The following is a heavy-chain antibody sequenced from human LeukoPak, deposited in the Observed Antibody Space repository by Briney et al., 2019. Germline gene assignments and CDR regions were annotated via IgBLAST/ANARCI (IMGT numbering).Heavy chain of an antibody. CDR1: GGSISSYY. Sequence: SETLSLTCTVSGGSISSYYWSWIRQPPGKGLEWIGYIYYSGSTSYNPSLKSRVTISVDTSKNQFSLKLSSVTAADTAVYYCARVRYSSSWKGFDYWGQGTLVTVSS. CDR3: ARVRYSSSWKGFDY. V-gene: IGHV4-59*01. J-gene: IGHJ4*02. CDR2: IYYSGST. D-gene: IGHD6-13*01.